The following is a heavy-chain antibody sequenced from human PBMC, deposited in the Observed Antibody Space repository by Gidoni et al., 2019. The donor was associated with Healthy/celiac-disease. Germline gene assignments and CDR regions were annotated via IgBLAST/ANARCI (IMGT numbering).Heavy chain of an antibody. J-gene: IGHJ3*02. V-gene: IGHV4-34*01. CDR3: ARGSTSRNWGKRAFDI. CDR1: GGSFSGYY. Sequence: QVQLQQWGAGLLKPSETLSLTCAVYGGSFSGYYWSWIRQPPGKGLEWIGEINHSGSTNYNPSLKSRVTISVDTSKNQFSLKLSSVTAADTAVYYCARGSTSRNWGKRAFDIWGQGTMVTVSS. CDR2: INHSGST. D-gene: IGHD7-27*01.